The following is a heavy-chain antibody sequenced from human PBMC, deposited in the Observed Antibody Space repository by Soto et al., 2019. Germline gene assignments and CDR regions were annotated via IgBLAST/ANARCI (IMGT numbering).Heavy chain of an antibody. V-gene: IGHV2-5*02. CDR3: AHRVLRTVFGLVTTTAIYSDF. CDR2: IYWDDDK. J-gene: IGHJ4*02. Sequence: QIPLNESGPTQVKPRQTLTLTCTFSGFSLTTSGVGVGWIRQSPGKAPEWLALIYWDDDKRYSPSLKSRLTITKDTSKNQVVLTMADLDPADTATYYCAHRVLRTVFGLVTTTAIYSDFWGQGTPVAVSS. D-gene: IGHD3-3*01. CDR1: GFSLTTSGVG.